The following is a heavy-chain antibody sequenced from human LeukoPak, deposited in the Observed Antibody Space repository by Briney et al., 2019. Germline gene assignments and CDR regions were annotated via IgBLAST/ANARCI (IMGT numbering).Heavy chain of an antibody. CDR2: MSHNRGT. D-gene: IGHD3-10*01. CDR1: GFSISSGYY. CDR3: AGYYASGVSAYDYFGMDV. J-gene: IGHJ6*04. Sequence: SETLSLTCAVSGFSISSGYYWGWIRQPPGKGLEWIGSMSHNRGTCCNSSLKSRVTISMDTSKNQFSLRLSSVTAADTAVYYCAGYYASGVSAYDYFGMDVWGKGTTVTVSS. V-gene: IGHV4-38-2*01.